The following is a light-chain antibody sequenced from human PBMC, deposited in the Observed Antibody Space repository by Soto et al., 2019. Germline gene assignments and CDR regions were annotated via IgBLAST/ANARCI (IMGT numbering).Light chain of an antibody. V-gene: IGKV1-39*01. CDR3: QQTYRVPHT. Sequence: DIQMTQSPSSLSASVGDGVTITCRASQSVSMYLNWYQQKPGRAPKLLISGEYSLQSGVPSRFSGSGSGTDFSLMISSLQPEDSATYYCQQTYRVPHTFGQGTKVEIK. CDR2: GEY. J-gene: IGKJ2*01. CDR1: QSVSMY.